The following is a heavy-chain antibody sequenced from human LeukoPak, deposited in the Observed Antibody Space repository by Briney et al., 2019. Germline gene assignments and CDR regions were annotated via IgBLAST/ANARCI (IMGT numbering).Heavy chain of an antibody. CDR2: IYSGGST. V-gene: IGHV3-53*01. J-gene: IGHJ4*02. Sequence: PGGSLRLSCAASGFSVSSNDINWVSQAPGKGLELVSVIYSGGSTSYADSVKGRFTISRDTSKNTVYLQMNGLRAENTAVYYCARSFPGHGDTFDYWGLGTLVTVSS. CDR1: GFSVSSND. CDR3: ARSFPGHGDTFDY. D-gene: IGHD4-17*01.